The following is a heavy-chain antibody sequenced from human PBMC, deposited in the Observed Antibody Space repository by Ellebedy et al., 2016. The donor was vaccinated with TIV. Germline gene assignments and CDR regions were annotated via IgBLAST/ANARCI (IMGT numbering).Heavy chain of an antibody. CDR2: IHYSGAR. Sequence: SETLSLXXSVSGDSVTRYYWSWIRQPPGKGLEWIGYIHYSGARDYSPSLQSRVTMSVDTSNNQVSLRLTSLTAADTAVYYCVRGLPFLLGWFDPWGQGTLVTVSS. CDR3: VRGLPFLLGWFDP. D-gene: IGHD3-10*01. V-gene: IGHV4-59*02. J-gene: IGHJ5*02. CDR1: GDSVTRYY.